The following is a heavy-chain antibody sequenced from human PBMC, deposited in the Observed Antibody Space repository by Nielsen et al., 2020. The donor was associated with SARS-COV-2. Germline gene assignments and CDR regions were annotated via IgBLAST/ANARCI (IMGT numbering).Heavy chain of an antibody. CDR1: GGSISRSTYY. D-gene: IGHD3-16*02. CDR3: ARGYRSSLGSYYYYMDV. CDR2: IYYSGNT. V-gene: IGHV4-39*01. Sequence: SETLSLTCTVSGGSISRSTYYWGWIRQPPGKGLEWIGSIYYSGNTYYNPSLESRVTISVDTSKNQFSLKLSSVTAADTAVYYCARGYRSSLGSYYYYMDVWGKGTTVTVPS. J-gene: IGHJ6*03.